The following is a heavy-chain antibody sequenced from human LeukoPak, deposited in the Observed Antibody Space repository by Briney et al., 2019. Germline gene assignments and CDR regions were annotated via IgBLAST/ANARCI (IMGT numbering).Heavy chain of an antibody. V-gene: IGHV3-21*01. J-gene: IGHJ6*03. CDR2: ISSGSSYI. Sequence: GGSLRLSCAASGFTFSTYSMNWVRQAPGKGLEWVSSISSGSSYIYYADSMKGRFTISRDDAKNSLYLQMNSLRAEDTAVYYCARYCSSSRCPYYHHMDVWGQGTTVTVSS. CDR3: ARYCSSSRCPYYHHMDV. D-gene: IGHD2-2*01. CDR1: GFTFSTYS.